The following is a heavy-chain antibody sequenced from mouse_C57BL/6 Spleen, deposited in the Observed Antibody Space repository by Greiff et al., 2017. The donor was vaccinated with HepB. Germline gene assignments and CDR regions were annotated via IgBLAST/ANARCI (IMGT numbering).Heavy chain of an antibody. V-gene: IGHV3-6*01. CDR1: GYSITSGYY. Sequence: EVQLVESGPGLVKPSQSLSLTCSVTGYSITSGYYWNWIRQFPGNKLEWMGYISYDGSNNYNPSLKNRISITRDTSKNQFFLKLNSVTTEDTATYYCARDYDYDERYFDVWGTGTTVTVSS. CDR3: ARDYDYDERYFDV. D-gene: IGHD2-4*01. J-gene: IGHJ1*03. CDR2: ISYDGSN.